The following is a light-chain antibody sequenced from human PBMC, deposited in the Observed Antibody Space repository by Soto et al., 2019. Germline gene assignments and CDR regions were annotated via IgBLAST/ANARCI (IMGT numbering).Light chain of an antibody. CDR2: GAS. Sequence: EIVMTQSPTTLSVSPGERATPSCRASQSVGAKLAWYQQRPGQAPRLLIFGASTRATGIPARFSGSGSGTEFTLSISSLQSEDCAIYYCKHYISWAAIAFGQGTRLEIK. V-gene: IGKV3-15*01. J-gene: IGKJ5*01. CDR1: QSVGAK. CDR3: KHYISWAAIA.